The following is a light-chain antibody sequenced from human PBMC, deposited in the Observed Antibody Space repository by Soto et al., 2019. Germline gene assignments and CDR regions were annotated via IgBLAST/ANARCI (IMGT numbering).Light chain of an antibody. Sequence: QLVLTQSPSASASLGASVKLTCTLSSGHSSYAIAWHQQQPEKGPRYLMKLNRDGSHSKGDGIPDRFSGSSSGAARYLTISSLKSEDEADYYYQTWGTGIVVFGGGTKLTVL. V-gene: IGLV4-69*01. CDR2: LNRDGSH. J-gene: IGLJ2*01. CDR3: QTWGTGIVV. CDR1: SGHSSYA.